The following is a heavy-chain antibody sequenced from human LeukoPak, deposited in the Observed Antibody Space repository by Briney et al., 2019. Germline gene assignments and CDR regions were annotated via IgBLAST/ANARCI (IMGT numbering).Heavy chain of an antibody. Sequence: SETLSLTCTVSGVSISSYYWSWIRQPPGKGLEWIGQIYYSGSTNYNPSLKSRVTISGDTSKNQFSLKMSPVTAADTAVYYCARLGILRYFDRFYYYHGMDVWGQGTTVTVSS. CDR2: IYYSGST. D-gene: IGHD3-9*01. CDR1: GVSISSYY. J-gene: IGHJ6*02. V-gene: IGHV4-59*08. CDR3: ARLGILRYFDRFYYYHGMDV.